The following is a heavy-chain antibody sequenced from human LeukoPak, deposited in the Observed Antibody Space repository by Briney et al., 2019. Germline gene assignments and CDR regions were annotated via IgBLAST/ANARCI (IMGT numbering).Heavy chain of an antibody. CDR1: GFTFSSYW. V-gene: IGHV3-7*01. D-gene: IGHD2-15*01. CDR2: IKQDGSEK. J-gene: IGHJ6*03. Sequence: GGSLRLSCAASGFTFSSYWMGWVRQAPGKGLEWVANIKQDGSEKYYVDSVKGRFTISRDNAKNSLFLQMNSLRAEDTAVYYCARVLRYCSGGNCYSGGLGYMDVWGKGTTVTISS. CDR3: ARVLRYCSGGNCYSGGLGYMDV.